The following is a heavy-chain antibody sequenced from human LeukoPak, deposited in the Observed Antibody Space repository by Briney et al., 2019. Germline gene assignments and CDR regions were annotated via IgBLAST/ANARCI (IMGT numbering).Heavy chain of an antibody. CDR2: ISGSSGTI. J-gene: IGHJ6*03. V-gene: IGHV3-48*01. CDR1: GFTFSSYS. CDR3: ARRSEFGVLYYMDI. D-gene: IGHD3-16*01. Sequence: GGSLRLSCVASGFTFSSYSMNWVRQAPGKGLEWVSYISGSSGTIYYADSVKGRFTISRDNAKNSLYLQMNSLRAEHTAVYYCARRSEFGVLYYMDIWGKGTTVTVSS.